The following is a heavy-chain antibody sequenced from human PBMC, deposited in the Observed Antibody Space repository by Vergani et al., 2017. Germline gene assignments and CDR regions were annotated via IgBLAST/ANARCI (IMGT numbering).Heavy chain of an antibody. CDR1: GFTFSSYG. CDR3: SYGMDV. J-gene: IGHJ6*02. CDR2: IWYDGSNK. V-gene: IGHV3-33*01. Sequence: QVQLVESGGGVVQPGRSLRISCAASGFTFSSYGMHWVRQAPGKGLEWVAVIWYDGSNKYYADSVKGRFTVSRDISKNTLHLQLNSLRVGDTAVYFCSYGMDVWGQGTTVTVSS.